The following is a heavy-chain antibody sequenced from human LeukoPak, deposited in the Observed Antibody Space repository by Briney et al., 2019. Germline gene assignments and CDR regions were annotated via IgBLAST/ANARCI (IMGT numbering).Heavy chain of an antibody. CDR2: IYPGDSET. D-gene: IGHD6-13*01. Sequence: PGESLKISCKASGYSFNSDWIGWVRQIPGEGLEWMGIIYPGDSETTYRPSFQGQVTMSANKSISTAYQQWSSLKASDTAMYYCARLAALHYFDYWGQGTLVTVSS. CDR1: GYSFNSDW. CDR3: ARLAALHYFDY. V-gene: IGHV5-51*01. J-gene: IGHJ4*02.